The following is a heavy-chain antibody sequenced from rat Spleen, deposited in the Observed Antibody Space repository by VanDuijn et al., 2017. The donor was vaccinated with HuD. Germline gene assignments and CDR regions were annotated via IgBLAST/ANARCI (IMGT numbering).Heavy chain of an antibody. CDR1: GFTFSSFP. CDR2: IDDEGSRT. CDR3: ARRGTSFDY. J-gene: IGHJ2*01. Sequence: EVQLVESGGELVQPGRSLKLSCAASGFTFSSFPMAWVRQGPKKGLEWVATIDDEGSRTFYRDSVKGRFTISRDNAKSTQYLQMDSLRSEDTATYYCARRGTSFDYWGQGVMVTVSS. D-gene: IGHD1-5*01. V-gene: IGHV5-7*01.